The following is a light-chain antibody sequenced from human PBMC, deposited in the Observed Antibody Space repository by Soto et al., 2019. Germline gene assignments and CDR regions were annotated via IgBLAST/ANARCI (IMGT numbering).Light chain of an antibody. Sequence: QSVLTQPASVSGSPGQSITISCTGTSSDVGSYNLVSRYQQHPGKAPKLMIYEVSKRPSGVSNRFSGSKSGNTASLTISGLQAEDEADYYCCSYAGSSTHVVFGGGTKLTVL. V-gene: IGLV2-23*02. CDR3: CSYAGSSTHVV. CDR2: EVS. CDR1: SSDVGSYNL. J-gene: IGLJ2*01.